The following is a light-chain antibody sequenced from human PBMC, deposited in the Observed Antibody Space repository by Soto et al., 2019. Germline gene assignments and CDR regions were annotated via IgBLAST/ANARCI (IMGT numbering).Light chain of an antibody. Sequence: EIVMKQSPATLSVSPGERATLSCMASQSVSSNLAWYQQKPGQAPRLLIYGASTRATGIPARFSGSGSGTEFTLTISSLQSEDFAVYYCQQYNNGWTFGQGTKVEIK. V-gene: IGKV3-15*01. CDR3: QQYNNGWT. CDR2: GAS. CDR1: QSVSSN. J-gene: IGKJ1*01.